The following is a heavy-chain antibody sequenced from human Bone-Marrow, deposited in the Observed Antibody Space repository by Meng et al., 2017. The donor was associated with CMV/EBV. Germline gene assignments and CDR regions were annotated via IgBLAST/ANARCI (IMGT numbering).Heavy chain of an antibody. J-gene: IGHJ4*02. Sequence: QVQLQQWGAGLLKPSETLSLTCAVYGGSFSGYYRSWIRQPPGKGLEWIGEINHSGSTNYNPSLKSRVTISVDTSKNQFSLKLSSVTAADTAVYYCARGQGSGSYYWGQGTLVTVSS. V-gene: IGHV4-34*01. CDR1: GGSFSGYY. CDR3: ARGQGSGSYY. D-gene: IGHD1-26*01. CDR2: INHSGST.